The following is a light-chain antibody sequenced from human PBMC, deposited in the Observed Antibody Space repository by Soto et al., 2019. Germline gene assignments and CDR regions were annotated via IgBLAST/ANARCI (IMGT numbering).Light chain of an antibody. CDR2: GND. CDR3: QSYDRSLSAWV. J-gene: IGLJ3*02. Sequence: QSVLTQPPSVSAAPGQKVTISCSGSSSDMGNYAVSWYQQLPGTAPKLLIYGNDFRPSGVPDRFSGSKSGTSASLAITGLQADDEADYYCQSYDRSLSAWVFGGGTKVTVL. V-gene: IGLV1-40*01. CDR1: SSDMGNYA.